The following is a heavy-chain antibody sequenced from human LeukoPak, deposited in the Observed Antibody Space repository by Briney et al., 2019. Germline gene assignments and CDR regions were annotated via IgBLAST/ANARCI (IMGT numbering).Heavy chain of an antibody. J-gene: IGHJ4*02. CDR1: GFTFSTYA. V-gene: IGHV3-23*01. Sequence: GGSLRLSCAASGFTFSTYAVSWVRQAPGKGLQWVSTISGSGGSTYYADSVKGRFTISRDNSKNTLYLQMNSLRAEDTAVYYCARGTVTLPFDYWGQGTLVTVSS. D-gene: IGHD4-17*01. CDR3: ARGTVTLPFDY. CDR2: ISGSGGST.